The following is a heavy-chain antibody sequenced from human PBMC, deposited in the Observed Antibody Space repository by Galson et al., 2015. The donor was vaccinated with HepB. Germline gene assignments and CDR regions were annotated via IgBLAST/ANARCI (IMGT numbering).Heavy chain of an antibody. V-gene: IGHV2-70*04. Sequence: PALVKPTQTLTLTCTFSGFSLSTSGMRVSWIRQPPGKALEWLARIDWDDDKFYSTSLKTRLTISKDTSKNQVVLTMTNMDPVDTATYYCTSGGSGAIDYWGQGTLVTVSS. D-gene: IGHD6-19*01. CDR2: IDWDDDK. J-gene: IGHJ4*02. CDR3: TSGGSGAIDY. CDR1: GFSLSTSGMR.